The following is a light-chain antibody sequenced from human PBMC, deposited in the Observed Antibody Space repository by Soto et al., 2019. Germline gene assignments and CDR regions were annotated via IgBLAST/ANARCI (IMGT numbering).Light chain of an antibody. CDR2: AAS. CDR3: QQTYNTPYT. CDR1: QGIGSY. Sequence: DLQMTQSPSSLSASVGDRITVTCRASQGIGSYLNWYQQRPGKAPNLLIYAASSLQSGVPSRFSGSGSATDFTLTISSLRPEDFATYFCQQTYNTPYTFGQGTQLEIK. J-gene: IGKJ2*01. V-gene: IGKV1-39*01.